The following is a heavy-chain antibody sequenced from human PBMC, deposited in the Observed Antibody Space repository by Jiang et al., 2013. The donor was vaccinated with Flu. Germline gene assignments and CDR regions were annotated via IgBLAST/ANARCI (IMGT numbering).Heavy chain of an antibody. J-gene: IGHJ3*02. V-gene: IGHV1-18*01. CDR2: ISAYNGNT. Sequence: WISAYNGNTNYAQKLQGRVTITADESTSTAYMELSSLRSEDTAVYYCARDGGLSSSTQNAFDIWGQGTTVTVSS. CDR3: ARDGGLSSSTQNAFDI. D-gene: IGHD6-13*01.